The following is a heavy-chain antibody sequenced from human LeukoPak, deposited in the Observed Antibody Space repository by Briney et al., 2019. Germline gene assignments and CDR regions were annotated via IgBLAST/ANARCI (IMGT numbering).Heavy chain of an antibody. Sequence: GGSLRLSCAASGFTFSSYWMSWVRQAPGRGLEWVANIKQDGSEKYYVDSVRGRFTISRDNAKNSLYMQMNSLRAEDTAVYYCGRSAAAGFFDYWGQGTLVTVSS. CDR2: IKQDGSEK. D-gene: IGHD6-13*01. J-gene: IGHJ4*02. V-gene: IGHV3-7*03. CDR3: GRSAAAGFFDY. CDR1: GFTFSSYW.